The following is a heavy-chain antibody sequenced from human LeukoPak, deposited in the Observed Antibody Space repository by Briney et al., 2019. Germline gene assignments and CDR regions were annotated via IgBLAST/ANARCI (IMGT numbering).Heavy chain of an antibody. Sequence: QPGRSLRLSCAASGFTFSSYGMHWVRQAPGKGLEWLAVIWYDGSNKYYSDSVKGRFTISRDNSKNTVYLQMDSLRVEDTAIYYCYATEAYWGQGTLVTVSS. CDR1: GFTFSSYG. CDR2: IWYDGSNK. J-gene: IGHJ4*02. V-gene: IGHV3-33*01. CDR3: YATEAY.